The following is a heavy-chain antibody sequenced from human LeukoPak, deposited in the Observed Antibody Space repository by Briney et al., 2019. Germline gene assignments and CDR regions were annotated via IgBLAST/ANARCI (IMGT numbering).Heavy chain of an antibody. CDR3: AKESPHYDY. Sequence: QPGGSLRLSCAASGFTFSGYAMSWVRQAPGKGLEWVSVISGNSTSTYYADSVKGRFTISRDNSKNTLYLQMNSLRAEDTAVYYCAKESPHYDYWGQGTLVTVSS. J-gene: IGHJ4*02. CDR2: ISGNSTST. V-gene: IGHV3-23*01. CDR1: GFTFSGYA.